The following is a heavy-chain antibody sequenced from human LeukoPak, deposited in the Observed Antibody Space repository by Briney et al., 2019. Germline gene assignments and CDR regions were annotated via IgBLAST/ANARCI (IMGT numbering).Heavy chain of an antibody. CDR1: GFTFSNAW. V-gene: IGHV3-15*01. CDR2: IKSKTDGGTT. CDR3: TTDLITIFGVAHYMDV. J-gene: IGHJ6*03. Sequence: NPGGSLRLSCAASGFTFSNAWMSWVRQAPGKGLEWVGRIKSKTDGGTTDYAVPVKGRFTISRDDSKNTLYLQMNSLKTEDTAVYYCTTDLITIFGVAHYMDVWGKGTTVTVSS. D-gene: IGHD3-3*01.